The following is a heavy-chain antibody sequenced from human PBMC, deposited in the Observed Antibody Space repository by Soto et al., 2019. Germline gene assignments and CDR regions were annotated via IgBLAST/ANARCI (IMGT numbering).Heavy chain of an antibody. Sequence: QVQLVQSGGEVKKPGASVKVSCKASGYSFRDNGISWVRQAPGQGLEWMGWISAYNGNRNYAQKLQGRVTMTTDTSTSTAYMEMRSLRSDDTAVYYCARDSSDSSAYSYWGQGTLVTVSS. CDR3: ARDSSDSSAYSY. D-gene: IGHD3-22*01. V-gene: IGHV1-18*04. CDR2: ISAYNGNR. CDR1: GYSFRDNG. J-gene: IGHJ4*02.